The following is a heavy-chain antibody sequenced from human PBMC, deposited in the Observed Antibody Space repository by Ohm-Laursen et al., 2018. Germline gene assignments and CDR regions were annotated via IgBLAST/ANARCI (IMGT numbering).Heavy chain of an antibody. V-gene: IGHV1-69*13. J-gene: IGHJ6*02. CDR3: ARLPKSGSYGYYYYYGMDV. CDR2: ISPIFGTA. D-gene: IGHD1-26*01. CDR1: GGTFSSYA. Sequence: GASVKVSCKVSGGTFSSYAISWVRQAPGQGLEWMGGISPIFGTANYAQRFQGRVTITADESTSTAYMELSSLRSEDTAVYYCARLPKSGSYGYYYYYGMDVWGQGTTVTVSS.